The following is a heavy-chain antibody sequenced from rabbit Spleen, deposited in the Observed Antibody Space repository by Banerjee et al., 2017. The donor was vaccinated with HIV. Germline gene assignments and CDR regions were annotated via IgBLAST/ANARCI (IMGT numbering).Heavy chain of an antibody. CDR2: IGAGSGST. D-gene: IGHD6-1*01. CDR1: GFSFSSGYY. Sequence: QEQVLESGGGLVKPEGSLTLTCKASGFSFSSGYYIGWVRQAPGKGLEWIGCIGAGSGSTWLARWAKGRLTISKTSSTTVTLQMTSLTAADTATYFCASAYSDIYFNFWGPGTLVTVS. J-gene: IGHJ4*01. V-gene: IGHV1S45*01. CDR3: ASAYSDIYFNF.